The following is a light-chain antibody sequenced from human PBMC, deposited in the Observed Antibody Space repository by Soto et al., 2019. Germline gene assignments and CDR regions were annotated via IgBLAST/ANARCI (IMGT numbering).Light chain of an antibody. CDR2: DVS. CDR1: SSDVGGYNY. V-gene: IGLV2-14*01. CDR3: SSYTSSSRV. J-gene: IGLJ2*01. Sequence: QSALTQPASVSGSPGQSITISCTETSSDVGGYNYVSWYQQHPGKAPKLMIYDVSNRPSGVSNRFSGSKSGNTASLTISGLQAEDEADYYCSSYTSSSRVFGGGTKLTVL.